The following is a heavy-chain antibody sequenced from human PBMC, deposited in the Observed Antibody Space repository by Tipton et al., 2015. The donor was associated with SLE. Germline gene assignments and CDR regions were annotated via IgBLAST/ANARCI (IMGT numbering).Heavy chain of an antibody. Sequence: TLSLTCTVSGGSLRNYYWSWIRQTPDKGVEWIGYIYYSGSTKYNPSLESRVTISLDTSRNQFSLTLTSVTAADTALYYCARSPGIAAAGYFDYWGQGTLVTVSS. CDR2: IYYSGST. CDR3: ARSPGIAAAGYFDY. J-gene: IGHJ4*02. D-gene: IGHD6-13*01. V-gene: IGHV4-59*07. CDR1: GGSLRNYY.